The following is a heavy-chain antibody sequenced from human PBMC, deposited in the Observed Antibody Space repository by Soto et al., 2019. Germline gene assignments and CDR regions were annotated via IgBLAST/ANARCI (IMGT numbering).Heavy chain of an antibody. V-gene: IGHV4-61*01. Sequence: PSETLSLTCTVSGGSVSSDTHYWSWIRQPPGKRLEWIGFIYSSGSTNYNPSLKSRVTMSVDTSKNQFSLKLSSVTAADTAVYYCARVFYDFWSGYRYYFDYWGQGTLVTVSS. CDR2: IYSSGST. D-gene: IGHD3-3*01. J-gene: IGHJ4*02. CDR3: ARVFYDFWSGYRYYFDY. CDR1: GGSVSSDTHY.